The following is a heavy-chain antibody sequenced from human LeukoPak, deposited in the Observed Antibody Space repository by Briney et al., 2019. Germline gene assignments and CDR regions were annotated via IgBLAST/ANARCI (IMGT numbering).Heavy chain of an antibody. V-gene: IGHV3-33*01. CDR1: GFTFSSYG. CDR3: ARVQPPLLGMDV. J-gene: IGHJ6*02. Sequence: GGSLRLSCAASGFTFSSYGMHWVRQAPGKGLEWVAVIWYDGSNKYYADSVKGRFTISRDNSKNTLYLQMNSLRGEDTAVYYCARVQPPLLGMDVWGQGTTVTVSS. CDR2: IWYDGSNK.